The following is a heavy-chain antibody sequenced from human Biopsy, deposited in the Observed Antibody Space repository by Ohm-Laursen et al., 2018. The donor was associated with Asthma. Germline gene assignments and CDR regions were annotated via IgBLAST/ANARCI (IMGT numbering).Heavy chain of an antibody. CDR1: GFTFSSYS. V-gene: IGHV3-48*02. D-gene: IGHD5-18*01. Sequence: SLRLSCTASGFTFSSYSMNWVRQAPGKGLEWVSYISSSSSTIYYADSVKGRFTISRDNAKNSLYLQMNSLRDEDTAVYYCARFRRGYSYGYAGVFAYWGKETLVTFS. J-gene: IGHJ4*02. CDR2: ISSSSSTI. CDR3: ARFRRGYSYGYAGVFAY.